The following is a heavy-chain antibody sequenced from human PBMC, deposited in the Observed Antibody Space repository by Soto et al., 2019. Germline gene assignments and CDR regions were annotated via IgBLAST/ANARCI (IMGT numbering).Heavy chain of an antibody. CDR1: GFTFSSYS. Sequence: GGSLRLSCAASGFTFSSYSMNWVRQAPGKGLEWVSSISSSSSYIYYADSVKGRFTISRDNAKNSLYLQMNSLRAEDAAVYYCARDSRPYYYDSSGYSLNWFDPWGQGTLVTVSS. D-gene: IGHD3-22*01. CDR3: ARDSRPYYYDSSGYSLNWFDP. V-gene: IGHV3-21*01. J-gene: IGHJ5*02. CDR2: ISSSSSYI.